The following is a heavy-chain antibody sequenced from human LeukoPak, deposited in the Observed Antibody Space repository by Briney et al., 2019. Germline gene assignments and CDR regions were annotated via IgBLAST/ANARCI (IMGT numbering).Heavy chain of an antibody. CDR1: GFTFSSYA. J-gene: IGHJ3*02. V-gene: IGHV3-23*01. Sequence: GGSLRLSCAASGFTFSSYAMSWVRQAPGKGLEWVSAISGSGGSTYYADSVKGRFTISRDNSKNTLYLQMNSLRAEDTAVYYCAKYRITMIVVGGAFDIWGQGTMVTVSS. D-gene: IGHD3-22*01. CDR2: ISGSGGST. CDR3: AKYRITMIVVGGAFDI.